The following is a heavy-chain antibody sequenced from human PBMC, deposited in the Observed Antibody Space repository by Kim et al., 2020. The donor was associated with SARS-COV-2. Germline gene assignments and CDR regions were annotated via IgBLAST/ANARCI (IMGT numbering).Heavy chain of an antibody. V-gene: IGHV4-39*01. CDR3: ARQGLMITFGGVIVPYYYYYIDV. J-gene: IGHJ6*03. CDR2: IYYSGST. CDR1: GGSISSSSYY. D-gene: IGHD3-16*02. Sequence: SETLSLTCTVSGGSISSSSYYWGWIRQPPGKGLEWIGSIYYSGSTYYNPSLKSRVTISVDTSKNQFSLKLSSVTAADTAVYYCARQGLMITFGGVIVPYYYYYIDVWGKGTTVTVSS.